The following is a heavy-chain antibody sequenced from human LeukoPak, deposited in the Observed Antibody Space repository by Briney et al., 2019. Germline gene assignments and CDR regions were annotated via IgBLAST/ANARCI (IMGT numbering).Heavy chain of an antibody. CDR1: GFTFSSYE. CDR2: ISSSGSTI. CDR3: ARGSIAAPASY. V-gene: IGHV3-48*03. J-gene: IGHJ4*02. D-gene: IGHD6-6*01. Sequence: PGGSPRLSCAASGFTFSSYEMNWVRQAPGKGLEWVSYISSSGSTIYYADSVKGRFTISRDNAKDSLYLQMNSLRAEDTAVYYCARGSIAAPASYWGQGTLVTVSS.